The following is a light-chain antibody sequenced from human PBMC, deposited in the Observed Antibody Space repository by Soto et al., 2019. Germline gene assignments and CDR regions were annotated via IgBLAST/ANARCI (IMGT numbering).Light chain of an antibody. CDR3: QQYNIWACAT. CDR2: RAS. Sequence: VMTQSPATLSVSLGERATLSCRASQSINSNLAWYQQKPGQAPRLLMFRASIRAAGFPARFSGSGSGTEFNITISSLQSDDSAVYFCQQYNIWACATFGGVTKVDIK. CDR1: QSINSN. V-gene: IGKV3-15*01. J-gene: IGKJ4*01.